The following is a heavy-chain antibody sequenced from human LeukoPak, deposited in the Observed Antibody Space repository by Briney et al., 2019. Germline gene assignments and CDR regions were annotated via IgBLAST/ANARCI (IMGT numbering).Heavy chain of an antibody. Sequence: GGSLRLSCAASGFTFSIYGMHWVRQAPGKGLEWVAIIWYDGSNKYYADSVKGRFTISGDNSKNTLFLQMNSLRAEDTAVYYCARSYGSGSYLWIFDYWGQGTLVTVSS. CDR1: GFTFSIYG. J-gene: IGHJ4*02. CDR2: IWYDGSNK. D-gene: IGHD3-10*01. CDR3: ARSYGSGSYLWIFDY. V-gene: IGHV3-33*01.